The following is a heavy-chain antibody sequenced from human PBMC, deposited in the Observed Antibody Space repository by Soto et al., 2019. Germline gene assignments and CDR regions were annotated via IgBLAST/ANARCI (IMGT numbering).Heavy chain of an antibody. V-gene: IGHV3-23*01. Sequence: GGSLRLSCAASGLTFSSYAMSWVRQAPGKGLEWVSAISGSGGSTYYADSVKGRFTISRDNSKNTLYLQMNSLRAEDTAVYYCAKDLRWLRLREYGSYFDYWGQGTLVTVSS. D-gene: IGHD5-12*01. CDR2: ISGSGGST. CDR1: GLTFSSYA. J-gene: IGHJ4*02. CDR3: AKDLRWLRLREYGSYFDY.